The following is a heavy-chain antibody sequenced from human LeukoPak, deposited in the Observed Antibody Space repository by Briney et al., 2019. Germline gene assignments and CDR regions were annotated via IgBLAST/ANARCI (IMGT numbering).Heavy chain of an antibody. J-gene: IGHJ4*02. Sequence: PGGSLRLSCTASDFTISKQTMHWVRQAPGKGLEWVTLISFDGNYQYYADSVKGRFSISRDNSKNTVFLQMNNLRAEDTALYYCTKEVWGYTCGQPYFDSWGQGALVTVSS. CDR3: TKEVWGYTCGQPYFDS. CDR1: DFTISKQT. V-gene: IGHV3-30-3*01. CDR2: ISFDGNYQ. D-gene: IGHD5-18*01.